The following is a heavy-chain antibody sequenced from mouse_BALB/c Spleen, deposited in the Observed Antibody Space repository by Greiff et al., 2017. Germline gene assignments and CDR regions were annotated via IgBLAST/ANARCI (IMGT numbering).Heavy chain of an antibody. Sequence: QVQLQQSGAELAKPGASVKMSCKASGYTFTSYWMHWVKQRPGQGLEWIGYINPSTGYTEYNQKFKDKATLTADKSSSTAYMQLSSLTSADSAVYYCARAASSRRYYYAMDYWGQGTSVTVSS. J-gene: IGHJ4*01. D-gene: IGHD1-1*01. CDR3: ARAASSRRYYYAMDY. CDR2: INPSTGYT. V-gene: IGHV1-7*01. CDR1: GYTFTSYW.